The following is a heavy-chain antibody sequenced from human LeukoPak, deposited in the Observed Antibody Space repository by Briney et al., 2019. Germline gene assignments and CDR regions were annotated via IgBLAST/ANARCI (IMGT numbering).Heavy chain of an antibody. D-gene: IGHD3-22*01. CDR2: ISGSGDAT. CDR3: ARGYHYDSGGYPIDY. Sequence: GGSLRLSCAGSGFTFSRSAMNWVRQAPGKGLEWVSAISGSGDATYYADSVKGRFTISRDNSKNTLYVQMNSLRAEDTALYYCARGYHYDSGGYPIDYWGQGALVTVSS. J-gene: IGHJ4*02. V-gene: IGHV3-23*01. CDR1: GFTFSRSA.